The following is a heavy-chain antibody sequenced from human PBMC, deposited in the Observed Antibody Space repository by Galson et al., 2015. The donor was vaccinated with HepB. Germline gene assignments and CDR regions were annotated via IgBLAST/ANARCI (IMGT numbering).Heavy chain of an antibody. V-gene: IGHV5-51*01. Sequence: QSGAEVKQPGESLKISCQASGYSFTSYWIAWVRQMPGKGLEWMGIIYPDDSDTRYSPSFQGQVTISAAKSINTAYLQWSSLKASDTAMYYCARQSGTTGVEVHWGQGTLVTVSS. J-gene: IGHJ4*02. CDR1: GYSFTSYW. CDR2: IYPDDSDT. CDR3: ARQSGTTGVEVH. D-gene: IGHD1-1*01.